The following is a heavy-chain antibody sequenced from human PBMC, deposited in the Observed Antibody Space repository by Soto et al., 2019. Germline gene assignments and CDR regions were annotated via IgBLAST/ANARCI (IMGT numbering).Heavy chain of an antibody. CDR2: IYYSGST. V-gene: IGHV4-61*01. D-gene: IGHD3-3*01. Sequence: SETLSLTCTVSGGSVSSGSYYWSWIRQPPGKGLEWIGYIYYSGSTNYNPSLKSRVTISVDTSKNQFSLKLSSVTAADTAVYYCASAIYGGIFGVVGNYFDYWGQGTLVTVSS. J-gene: IGHJ4*02. CDR1: GGSVSSGSYY. CDR3: ASAIYGGIFGVVGNYFDY.